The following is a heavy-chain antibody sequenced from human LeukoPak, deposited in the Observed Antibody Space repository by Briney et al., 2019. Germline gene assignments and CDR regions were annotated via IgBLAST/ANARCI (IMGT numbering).Heavy chain of an antibody. CDR1: GYTFTSYD. V-gene: IGHV1-8*03. CDR2: MNPNSGDT. J-gene: IGHJ4*02. Sequence: ASVKVSCKASGYTFTSYDINWVRQATGQGLEWMGWMNPNSGDTGYAQKFQGRVTITRNTSISTAYMELSSLRSEDTAVYYCASGAGIAVAGTGKTRFFDYWGQGTLVTVSS. CDR3: ASGAGIAVAGTGKTRFFDY. D-gene: IGHD6-19*01.